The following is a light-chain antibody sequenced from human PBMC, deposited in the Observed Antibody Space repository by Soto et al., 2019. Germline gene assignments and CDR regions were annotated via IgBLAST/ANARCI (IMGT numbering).Light chain of an antibody. J-gene: IGLJ1*01. CDR3: SSYISSSTYV. Sequence: QSVLTQPASVSGSPGQSITISCTGTSSDVGGYNYVSWYQHHPGKAPQLMIYEVNNRPSGVSNRFSGSKSGNTASLTISGLQAEDEADYYCSSYISSSTYVFGSGTKLTVL. CDR1: SSDVGGYNY. CDR2: EVN. V-gene: IGLV2-14*01.